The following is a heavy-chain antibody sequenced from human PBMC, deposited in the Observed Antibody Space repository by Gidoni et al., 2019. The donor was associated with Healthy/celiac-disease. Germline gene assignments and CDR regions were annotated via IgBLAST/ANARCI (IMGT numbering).Heavy chain of an antibody. J-gene: IGHJ3*02. CDR3: ARDLGGYYYASGAFDI. V-gene: IGHV1-69*01. D-gene: IGHD3-22*01. CDR1: GGTLRSYA. CDR2: IIPIFGTA. Sequence: QVQLVQSGAEVKKPGSSVKVSCKASGGTLRSYAISWVRQAPGQGLEWMGGIIPIFGTANYAQKFQGRVTITADESTSTAYMELSSLRSEDTAVYYCARDLGGYYYASGAFDIWGQGTMVTVSS.